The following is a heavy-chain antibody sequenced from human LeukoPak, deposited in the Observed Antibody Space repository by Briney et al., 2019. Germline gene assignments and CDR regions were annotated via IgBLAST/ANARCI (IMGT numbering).Heavy chain of an antibody. CDR3: AKDFRSSGYYLSIDY. D-gene: IGHD3-22*01. J-gene: IGHJ4*02. V-gene: IGHV3-30*18. Sequence: GGSLRLSCAASGFTFSSYGMHWVRQAPGKGLEWVAVIAYDGSNKYYADSVKSRFTISRDNSKNTLYLQMNSLRAEDTAVYYCAKDFRSSGYYLSIDYWGQGTLVTVSS. CDR1: GFTFSSYG. CDR2: IAYDGSNK.